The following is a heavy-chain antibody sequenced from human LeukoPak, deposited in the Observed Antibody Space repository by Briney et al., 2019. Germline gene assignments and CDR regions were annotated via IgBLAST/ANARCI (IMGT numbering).Heavy chain of an antibody. D-gene: IGHD5-12*01. CDR2: ISGFNGHT. V-gene: IGHV1-18*01. CDR1: GYTFNLYG. CDR3: ARAWLRRKFYYYMDV. Sequence: EASVKVSCKASGYTFNLYGVNWVRQAPGQGLEWMGWISGFNGHTKYAQNLQDRVTMTTDTSTSTAYMELRSLRSDDTAVYYCARAWLRRKFYYYMDVWGKGTTVTVSS. J-gene: IGHJ6*03.